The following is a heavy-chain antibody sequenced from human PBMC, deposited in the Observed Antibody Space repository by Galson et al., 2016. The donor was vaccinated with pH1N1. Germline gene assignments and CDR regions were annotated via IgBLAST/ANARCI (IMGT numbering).Heavy chain of an antibody. Sequence: TLSLTCTVSGGSMNSADYYWSWIRQPPWKGLEWIGYIYYSGTTYFSPSLKSRLSMSVDMSNNQFSLTLNSVTAADTAVYYCARGEGIRYYYSGMDVWGQGTTVTVFS. J-gene: IGHJ6*02. CDR3: ARGEGIRYYYSGMDV. D-gene: IGHD3-16*01. CDR2: IYYSGTT. V-gene: IGHV4-30-4*01. CDR1: GGSMNSADYY.